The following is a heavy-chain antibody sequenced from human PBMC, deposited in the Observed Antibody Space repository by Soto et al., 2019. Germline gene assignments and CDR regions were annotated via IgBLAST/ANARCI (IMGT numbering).Heavy chain of an antibody. CDR3: AKARRAYYDFLSGPFRVYFDY. CDR1: GGSFSGYY. Sequence: SETPSLTCAVYGGSFSGYYWSWIRQPPGKGLEWIGEINHSGSTNYNASLKSRVTISVDTSKNQLSLKLSPVQGADMAEYHCAKARRAYYDFLSGPFRVYFDYWGQGTLVTVSS. D-gene: IGHD3-3*01. V-gene: IGHV4-34*01. J-gene: IGHJ4*02. CDR2: INHSGST.